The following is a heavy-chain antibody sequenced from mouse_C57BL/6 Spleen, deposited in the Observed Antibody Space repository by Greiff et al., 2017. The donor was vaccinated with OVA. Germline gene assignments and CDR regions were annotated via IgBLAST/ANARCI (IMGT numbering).Heavy chain of an antibody. CDR3: ARNTIVTTLRRYYAMDY. Sequence: LVKPGASVKISCKASGYTFTDYYMNWVKQSHGKSLEWIGDINPNNGGTSYNQKFKGKATLTVDKSSSTAYMELRSLTSEDSAVYYCARNTIVTTLRRYYAMDYWGQGTSVTVSS. J-gene: IGHJ4*01. D-gene: IGHD2-5*01. CDR2: INPNNGGT. CDR1: GYTFTDYY. V-gene: IGHV1-26*01.